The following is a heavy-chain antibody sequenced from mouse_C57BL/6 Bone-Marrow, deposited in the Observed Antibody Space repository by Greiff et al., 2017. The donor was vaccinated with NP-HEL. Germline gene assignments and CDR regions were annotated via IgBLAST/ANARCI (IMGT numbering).Heavy chain of an antibody. CDR3: ARIRTTVVVDY. V-gene: IGHV1-69*01. D-gene: IGHD1-1*01. CDR2: IDPSDSYT. CDR1: GYTFTSYW. Sequence: VKLQQPGAELVMPGASVKLSCKASGYTFTSYWMHWVKQRPGQGLEWIGEIDPSDSYTNYNQKFKGKSTLTVDKSSSTAYMQLSSLTSEDSAVYYCARIRTTVVVDYWGQGTTLTVSS. J-gene: IGHJ2*01.